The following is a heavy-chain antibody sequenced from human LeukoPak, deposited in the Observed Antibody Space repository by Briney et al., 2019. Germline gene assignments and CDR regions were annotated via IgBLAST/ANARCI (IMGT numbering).Heavy chain of an antibody. V-gene: IGHV3-23*01. J-gene: IGHJ6*02. CDR1: GFTFSSYA. D-gene: IGHD6-13*01. CDR3: AKDTWYSSSWYGEDYGMDV. CDR2: ISGSGSST. Sequence: PGGSLRLSCAASGFTFSSYAMSWVRQAPGKGLEWVSAISGSGSSTYYADSVKGRFAISRDNSKNTLYLQMNSLRAEDTAVYYCAKDTWYSSSWYGEDYGMDVWGQGTTVTVSS.